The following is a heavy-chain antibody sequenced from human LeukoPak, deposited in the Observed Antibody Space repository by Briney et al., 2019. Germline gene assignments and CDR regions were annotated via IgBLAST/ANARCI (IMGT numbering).Heavy chain of an antibody. CDR2: IYPGDSDT. CDR3: ARRLGISSSWHGNWFDP. V-gene: IGHV5-51*01. J-gene: IGHJ5*02. Sequence: GESLKISCKGSGYSFTSYWIGWVRQMPGKGLEWMGIIYPGDSDTGYSPSFQGQVTISADKSISTAYLQWSSLKASDTAMYYCARRLGISSSWHGNWFDPWGQGTLVTVSS. CDR1: GYSFTSYW. D-gene: IGHD6-13*01.